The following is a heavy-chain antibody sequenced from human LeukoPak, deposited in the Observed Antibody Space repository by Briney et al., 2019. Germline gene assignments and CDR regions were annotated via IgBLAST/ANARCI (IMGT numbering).Heavy chain of an antibody. CDR1: GYTFTSYG. Sequence: ASVKVSCKASGYTFTSYGISWVRQAPGQGLECMGWISSYNGNTKYAQKLQGRVTMTTDTSTSTAYMELRSLRSDDTAVYYWARDWGSRGSPGYFDYWGQGTLVTVSS. J-gene: IGHJ4*02. D-gene: IGHD2-15*01. V-gene: IGHV1-18*01. CDR3: ARDWGSRGSPGYFDY. CDR2: ISSYNGNT.